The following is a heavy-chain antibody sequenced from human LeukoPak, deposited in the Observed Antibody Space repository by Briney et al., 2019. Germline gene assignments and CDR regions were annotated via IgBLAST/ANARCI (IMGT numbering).Heavy chain of an antibody. Sequence: ASVKVSCKASGYTFTGYYMHWVRQAPGQGLEWMGWINPNSGGTDYAQKFQGRVTMTRDTSISTAYMELSRLRSDDTAVYYCARGITMVLGSAFDIWGQGTMVTVSS. CDR2: INPNSGGT. V-gene: IGHV1-2*02. J-gene: IGHJ3*02. D-gene: IGHD3-10*01. CDR3: ARGITMVLGSAFDI. CDR1: GYTFTGYY.